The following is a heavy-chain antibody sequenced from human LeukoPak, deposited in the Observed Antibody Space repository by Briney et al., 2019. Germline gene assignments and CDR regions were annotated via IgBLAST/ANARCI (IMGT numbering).Heavy chain of an antibody. J-gene: IGHJ3*02. Sequence: SETLPLTCTVSGGSINNNIHYWVWIRQPPGKGLEWVGTIFYSGQTYYNPSLKSRVTISVDTSKNQFSLKLRSVTAADTAVYYCARDREQQLVRFYNAFDIWGQGTMVTVSS. CDR2: IFYSGQT. CDR1: GGSINNNIHY. D-gene: IGHD6-13*01. V-gene: IGHV4-39*07. CDR3: ARDREQQLVRFYNAFDI.